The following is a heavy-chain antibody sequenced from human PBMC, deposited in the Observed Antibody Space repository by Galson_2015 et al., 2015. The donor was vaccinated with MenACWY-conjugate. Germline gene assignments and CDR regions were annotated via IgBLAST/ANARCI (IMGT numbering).Heavy chain of an antibody. J-gene: IGHJ4*02. Sequence: RQAPGQGLEWMGIINPRSGNTNYAQRFQGRVAMTRDTSTSTVYMELSSLRSEDTAVYYCARDSPHYDFWRYFDYWGQGTLVTVSS. D-gene: IGHD3-3*01. V-gene: IGHV1-46*01. CDR2: INPRSGNT. CDR3: ARDSPHYDFWRYFDY.